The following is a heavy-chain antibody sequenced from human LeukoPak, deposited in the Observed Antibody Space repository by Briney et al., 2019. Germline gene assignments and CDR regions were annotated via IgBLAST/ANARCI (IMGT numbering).Heavy chain of an antibody. CDR1: GFTFSSYW. CDR3: ARAADTMVQGVTVYYYYGMDV. Sequence: GGSLRLSCAASGFTFSSYWMSWVRQAPGKGLEWVANIKQDGSEKYYVGSVKGRFTISRDNAKNSLYLQMNSLRAEDTAVYYCARAADTMVQGVTVYYYYGMDVWGKGTTVTVSS. J-gene: IGHJ6*04. D-gene: IGHD3-10*01. V-gene: IGHV3-7*03. CDR2: IKQDGSEK.